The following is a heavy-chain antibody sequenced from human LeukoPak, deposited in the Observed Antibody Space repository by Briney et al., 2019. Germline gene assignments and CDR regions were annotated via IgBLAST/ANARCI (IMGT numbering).Heavy chain of an antibody. D-gene: IGHD6-19*01. J-gene: IGHJ4*02. CDR1: GFIFSSYW. CDR2: INTDGSIT. CDR3: ALRVSVPGGFDS. Sequence: GGSLRLSCAASGFIFSSYWMHWVRQAPGKGPVWFSHINTDGSITDYADSVKGQFTISRDNAKNTLYLQMNSLRAEDTAVYYCALRVSVPGGFDSWGQGTLVTVSS. V-gene: IGHV3-74*01.